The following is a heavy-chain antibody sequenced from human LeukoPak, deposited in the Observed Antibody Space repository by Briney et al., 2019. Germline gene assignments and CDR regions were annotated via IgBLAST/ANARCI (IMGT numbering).Heavy chain of an antibody. V-gene: IGHV3-23*01. D-gene: IGHD2-2*01. CDR1: GFTFSNYD. J-gene: IGHJ4*02. Sequence: GGSLRLSCVLSGFTFSNYDMSWVRQAPGKGLEWVSSISYNGGSTYYADPVKGRFTISRDNSKNTLYLHMNSLSAEDTAFYYCAASRSSATSARGLFDFWGQGALVTVSS. CDR2: ISYNGGST. CDR3: AASRSSATSARGLFDF.